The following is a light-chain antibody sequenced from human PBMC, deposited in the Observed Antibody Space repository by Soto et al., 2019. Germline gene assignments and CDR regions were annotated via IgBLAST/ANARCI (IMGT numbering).Light chain of an antibody. CDR3: CSYAGTYTQWV. CDR2: DVS. J-gene: IGLJ3*02. Sequence: QSALTQPRSVSGSPGQSVTISCTGTSSDVGGYNYVSWYQQHPGKAPKLVIYDVSKRPSGVPDRFSGSKSGNTASLTVSGLQAEDEAAYSCCSYAGTYTQWVFGGGTKLTV. V-gene: IGLV2-11*01. CDR1: SSDVGGYNY.